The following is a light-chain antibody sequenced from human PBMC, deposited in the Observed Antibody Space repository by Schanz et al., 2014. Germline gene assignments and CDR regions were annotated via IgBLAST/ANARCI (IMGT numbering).Light chain of an antibody. CDR3: SSYAGSNNFVV. Sequence: QSALTQPASVSGSPGQSITISCTGTSSDVGGYNYVSWYQQHPGKTPKLMIYDVSNRPSGISNRFSGSKSGNTASLTISGVQAEDEADYYCSSYAGSNNFVVFGTGTKLTVL. V-gene: IGLV2-14*01. CDR1: SSDVGGYNY. J-gene: IGLJ1*01. CDR2: DVS.